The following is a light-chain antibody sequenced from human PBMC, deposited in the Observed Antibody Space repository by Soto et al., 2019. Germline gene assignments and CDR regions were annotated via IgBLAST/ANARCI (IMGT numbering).Light chain of an antibody. CDR1: SSDVGGYNY. J-gene: IGLJ1*01. CDR2: EVS. V-gene: IGLV2-14*01. CDR3: SLYTRSSTLV. Sequence: QSALTQPASVSGSPGQSITISCTGTSSDVGGYNYVSWYQQHPGKAPKLMIYEVSNRPSEVSNRYSGSKSGNTASLTISGLQPEDEADYYFSLYTRSSTLVFGTGTKVTVL.